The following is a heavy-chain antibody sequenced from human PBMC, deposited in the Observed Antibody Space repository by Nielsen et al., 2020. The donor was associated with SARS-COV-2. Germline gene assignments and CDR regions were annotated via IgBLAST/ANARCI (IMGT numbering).Heavy chain of an antibody. J-gene: IGHJ3*01. CDR2: MYSAGTT. CDR3: ARGGYCSSSSCYNAFDV. Sequence: GVSLKISCAASGFIVSNNYMSWVRQAPGKGLEWVSVMYSAGTTYYADSVKGRFTISRHSSENSLYLQMNSLRADDTALYYCARGGYCSSSSCYNAFDVWGEGTMVLVSS. D-gene: IGHD2-2*03. CDR1: GFIVSNNY. V-gene: IGHV3-53*04.